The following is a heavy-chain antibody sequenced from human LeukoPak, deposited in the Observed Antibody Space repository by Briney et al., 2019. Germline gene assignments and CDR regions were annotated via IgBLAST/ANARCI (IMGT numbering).Heavy chain of an antibody. CDR1: GGSISSSSYY. CDR3: ARSRLYYGDYYFDY. Sequence: PSETLSLTCTVSGGSISSSSYYWGWIRQPPGKGLEWIGSIYYSGSTYYNPSLKSRVTISVDTSKNQFSLELSSVTAADTAVYYCARSRLYYGDYYFDYWGQGTLVTVSS. J-gene: IGHJ4*02. CDR2: IYYSGST. D-gene: IGHD4-17*01. V-gene: IGHV4-39*01.